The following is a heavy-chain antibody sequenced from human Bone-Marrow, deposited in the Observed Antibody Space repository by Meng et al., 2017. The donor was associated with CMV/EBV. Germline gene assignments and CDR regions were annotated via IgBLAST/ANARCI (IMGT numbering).Heavy chain of an antibody. D-gene: IGHD6-6*01. J-gene: IGHJ4*02. CDR1: GGSFSGYY. Sequence: SETLSLTCAVYGGSFSGYYWSWIRQPPGKGLEWIGEINHSGSTNYNPSLKSRVTISVDTSKNQFSLKLSSVTAADTAVYYCARGEEWSSSSSRGGYFDYWGQGLLVTVSS. V-gene: IGHV4-34*01. CDR2: INHSGST. CDR3: ARGEEWSSSSSRGGYFDY.